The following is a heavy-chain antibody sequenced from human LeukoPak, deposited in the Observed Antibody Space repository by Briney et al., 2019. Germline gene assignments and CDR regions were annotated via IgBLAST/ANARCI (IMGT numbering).Heavy chain of an antibody. CDR2: INPSGGST. V-gene: IGHV1-46*01. CDR3: ARDWEWERRFDY. D-gene: IGHD1-26*01. Sequence: GASVKVSCEASGYTFTSYYMHWVRQAPGQGLEWMGIINPSGGSTSYAQKYQGRVTMTRDMSTSTVYMELSSLRSEDTAVYYCARDWEWERRFDYWGQGTLVTVSS. CDR1: GYTFTSYY. J-gene: IGHJ4*02.